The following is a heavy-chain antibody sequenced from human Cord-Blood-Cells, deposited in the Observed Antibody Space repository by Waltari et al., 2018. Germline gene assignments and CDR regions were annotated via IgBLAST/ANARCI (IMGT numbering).Heavy chain of an antibody. CDR2: IIPICGTA. J-gene: IGHJ6*03. CDR1: GGTFSSYA. Sequence: QVQLVQSGAEVKKPGSSVKVSCKASGGTFSSYAISWVRQAPGQGLEWMGGIIPICGTANDAQKFQGRVTITADESTSTAYMELSSLRSEDTAVYYCASGKYSSSLGYYYYYMDVWGKGTTVTVSS. V-gene: IGHV1-69*01. CDR3: ASGKYSSSLGYYYYYMDV. D-gene: IGHD6-13*01.